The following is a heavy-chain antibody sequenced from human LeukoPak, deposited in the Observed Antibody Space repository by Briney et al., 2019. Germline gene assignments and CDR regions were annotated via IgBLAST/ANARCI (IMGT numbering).Heavy chain of an antibody. J-gene: IGHJ4*02. D-gene: IGHD4-17*01. V-gene: IGHV1-69*04. Sequence: SVKVSCQASGGTYSSYAISWVRQAPGQGLEWMGRIIPILGIANYAQKFQGRVTITADKSTSTAYMELSSLRSEDTAVYYCARDDYGLDYWGQGTLVTVSS. CDR1: GGTYSSYA. CDR3: ARDDYGLDY. CDR2: IIPILGIA.